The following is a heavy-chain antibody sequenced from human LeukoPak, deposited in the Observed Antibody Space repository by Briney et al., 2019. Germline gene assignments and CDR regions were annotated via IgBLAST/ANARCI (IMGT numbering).Heavy chain of an antibody. D-gene: IGHD3-22*01. CDR1: GYTFTSYA. CDR3: AREEAVVTGFLFDF. J-gene: IGHJ4*02. Sequence: ASVKVSCKASGYTFTSYAMNWVRQAPGQGLEWMGWINTNTGNPTYAQGFTGRFVFPLDTSVSTAYLQISSLRAEDTAVYYCAREEAVVTGFLFDFWGQGTLVTVSS. V-gene: IGHV7-4-1*02. CDR2: INTNTGNP.